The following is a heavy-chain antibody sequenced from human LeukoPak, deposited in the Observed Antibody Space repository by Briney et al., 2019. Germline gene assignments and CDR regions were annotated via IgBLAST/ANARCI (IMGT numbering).Heavy chain of an antibody. CDR1: GFTFSTYN. CDR3: ATYPGLARMDV. V-gene: IGHV3-21*01. Sequence: GGSLRLSCVASGFTFSTYNMNWVRQAPGKGLEWVSSMSSSSSYKYYADSVKGRFTISRDNAKNSMFLQMNSLRAEDTAVYSCATYPGLARMDVWGQGTTVTVSS. CDR2: MSSSSSYK. J-gene: IGHJ6*02. D-gene: IGHD5-12*01.